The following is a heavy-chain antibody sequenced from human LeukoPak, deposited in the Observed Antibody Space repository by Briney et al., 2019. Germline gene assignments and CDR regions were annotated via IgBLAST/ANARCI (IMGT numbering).Heavy chain of an antibody. D-gene: IGHD3-10*01. CDR1: GFTFSSHW. V-gene: IGHV3-7*01. CDR3: AREASGRSLDS. Sequence: GGSLRLSCLVSGFTFSSHWMSWVRQAPGKGLEWVANIKEDGSEKYYVDSVKGRFTISRDNAKKSLYLQMNSLRAEDTAVYYCAREASGRSLDSWGQGTLVTVSS. J-gene: IGHJ4*02. CDR2: IKEDGSEK.